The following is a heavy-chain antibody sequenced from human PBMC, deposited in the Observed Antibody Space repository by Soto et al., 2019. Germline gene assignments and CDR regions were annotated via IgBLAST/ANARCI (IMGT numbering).Heavy chain of an antibody. D-gene: IGHD6-13*01. Sequence: SVKVSCKASGGTFSSYAISWVRQAPGQGLEWMGGIIPIFGTANYAQKFQGRVTITADESTSTAYMELSSLRSEDTAVYYCARDTNLKGIAAAGTGRSYYYGMDVWGQGTTVTVSS. CDR2: IIPIFGTA. CDR1: GGTFSSYA. J-gene: IGHJ6*02. V-gene: IGHV1-69*13. CDR3: ARDTNLKGIAAAGTGRSYYYGMDV.